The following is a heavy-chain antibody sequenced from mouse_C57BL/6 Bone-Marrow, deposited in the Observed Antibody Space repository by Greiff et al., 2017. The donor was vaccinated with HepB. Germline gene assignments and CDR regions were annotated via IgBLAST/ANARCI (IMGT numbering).Heavy chain of an antibody. Sequence: EVQVVESGAELVRPGASVKLSCTASGFNIKDDYMHWVKQRPEKGLEWIGWIDPENGDTGYASKFQGKATITADTSSNTAYLQLSSLTSEDTAVYYCTTGFYGSSSLAYWGQGTLVTVSA. CDR2: IDPENGDT. D-gene: IGHD1-1*01. CDR1: GFNIKDDY. CDR3: TTGFYGSSSLAY. V-gene: IGHV14-4*01. J-gene: IGHJ3*01.